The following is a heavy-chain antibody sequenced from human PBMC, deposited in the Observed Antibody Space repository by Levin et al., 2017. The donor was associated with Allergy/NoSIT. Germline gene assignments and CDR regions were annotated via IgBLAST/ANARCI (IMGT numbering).Heavy chain of an antibody. Sequence: AASVKVSCKASGYTFTGYFMHWVRQAPGQGLEWMGRINPDGGATNFAQKFQGRVTLTTDTSITTVYMEMSRLRSDDTAVYYCATCTGGSCYSNDPFDVWGQGTLVTVSS. CDR1: GYTFTGYF. D-gene: IGHD2-15*01. CDR3: ATCTGGSCYSNDPFDV. CDR2: INPDGGAT. J-gene: IGHJ3*01. V-gene: IGHV1-2*06.